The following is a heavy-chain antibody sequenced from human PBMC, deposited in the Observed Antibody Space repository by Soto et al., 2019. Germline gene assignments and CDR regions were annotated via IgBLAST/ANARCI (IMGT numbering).Heavy chain of an antibody. CDR2: ITPFNGNT. D-gene: IGHD4-4*01. V-gene: IGHV1-18*04. CDR1: GYNFISYG. CDR3: VRDYSSVPDI. J-gene: IGHJ4*02. Sequence: QIQLVQSGPESKKPGASVKVSCQTSGYNFISYGLSWVRQAPGQGLEWMGWITPFNGNTNYPQRFRGKITMTTDTATNTGYLEVRNLKSDETAVYYCVRDYSSVPDIWGQGTLVTVSA.